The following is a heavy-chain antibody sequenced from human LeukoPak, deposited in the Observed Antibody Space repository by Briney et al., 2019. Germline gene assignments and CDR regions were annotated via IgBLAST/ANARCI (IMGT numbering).Heavy chain of an antibody. J-gene: IGHJ4*02. CDR3: ARDDSGLWFGELSCFDY. CDR1: GFTFSSYS. V-gene: IGHV3-21*01. D-gene: IGHD3-10*01. Sequence: GGSLRLSCAASGFTFSSYSMNWVRQAPGKGLEWVSSISSSSSYIYYADSVKGRFTTSRDNAKNSLYLQMNSLRAEDTAVYYCARDDSGLWFGELSCFDYWGQGTLVTVSS. CDR2: ISSSSSYI.